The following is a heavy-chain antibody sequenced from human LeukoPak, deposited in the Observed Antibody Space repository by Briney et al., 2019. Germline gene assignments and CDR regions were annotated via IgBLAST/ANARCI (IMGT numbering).Heavy chain of an antibody. J-gene: IGHJ4*02. CDR2: VFYIGST. CDR3: ARGPFRDSSSWYYFDY. CDR1: GDSITSYF. D-gene: IGHD6-13*01. Sequence: SETLSLTCTVSGDSITSYFWSWIRQPPGKGLEWIGYVFYIGSTNYNPSLKSRVTLSVDTSKNQFSLNLRSVTAADTAVYYCARGPFRDSSSWYYFDYWGQGTLVTVSS. V-gene: IGHV4-59*01.